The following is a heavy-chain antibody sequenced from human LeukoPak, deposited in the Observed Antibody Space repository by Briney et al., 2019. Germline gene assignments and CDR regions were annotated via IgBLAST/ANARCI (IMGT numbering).Heavy chain of an antibody. CDR1: GGSISSHY. V-gene: IGHV4-59*11. Sequence: SETLSLTCAVSGGSISSHYWSWIRQPPGKGLEWIGHIYYIGGTNYNPSLESRVTISVDTSKNQFSLRLSSVTAADTAVYYCARDPDSRYSSSHDAFDIWGQGTMVTVSS. CDR2: IYYIGGT. CDR3: ARDPDSRYSSSHDAFDI. J-gene: IGHJ3*02. D-gene: IGHD6-6*01.